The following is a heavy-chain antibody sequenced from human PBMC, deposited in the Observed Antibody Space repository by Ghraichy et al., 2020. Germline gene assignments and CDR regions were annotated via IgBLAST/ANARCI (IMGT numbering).Heavy chain of an antibody. V-gene: IGHV3-53*01. D-gene: IGHD2-15*01. CDR2: IYSGGST. CDR1: GFTVSSSY. J-gene: IGHJ4*02. Sequence: GGSLRLSCVVSGFTVSSSYMSLVRQAPGKGLEWVSVIYSGGSTYYADSVKGRFTISRDDSKNTLYLQMNSLRAEDTAVYYCARDLSPLGYCSGGSCGYWGQGTLVTVSS. CDR3: ARDLSPLGYCSGGSCGY.